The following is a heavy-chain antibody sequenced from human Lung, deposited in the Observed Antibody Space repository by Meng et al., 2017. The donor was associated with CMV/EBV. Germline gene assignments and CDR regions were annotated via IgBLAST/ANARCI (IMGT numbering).Heavy chain of an antibody. CDR3: ARGGRFSDA. CDR2: SGST. CDR1: GGSTSSYY. J-gene: IGHJ5*02. Sequence: SXTLSPTCSVPGGSTSSYYWSWIRQLPGKGLEWIGYSGSTNYNPSLQSRVTISVDTSKNQFSLKLSSVTAADTAVYYCARGGRFSDAWGQGTLVIGAS. D-gene: IGHD3-10*01. V-gene: IGHV4-59*01.